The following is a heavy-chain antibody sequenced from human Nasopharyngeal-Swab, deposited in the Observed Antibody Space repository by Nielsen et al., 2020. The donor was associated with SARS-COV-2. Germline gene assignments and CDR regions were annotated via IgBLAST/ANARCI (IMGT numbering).Heavy chain of an antibody. Sequence: SVKVSCKASRNTFTGYYIHWVRQAPGQGLEWMGGIIPIFGTANYVQKFQGRVTITADESTSTAYMELSSLRSEDTAVYYCARSHGSGSYVYYWGQGTLVTVSS. V-gene: IGHV1-69*13. D-gene: IGHD3-10*01. CDR2: IIPIFGTA. J-gene: IGHJ4*02. CDR1: RNTFTGYY. CDR3: ARSHGSGSYVYY.